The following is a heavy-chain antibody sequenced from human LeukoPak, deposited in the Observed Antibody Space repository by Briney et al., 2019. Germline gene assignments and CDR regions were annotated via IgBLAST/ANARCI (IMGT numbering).Heavy chain of an antibody. D-gene: IGHD6-13*01. CDR3: AREIAAGGWRGFDY. J-gene: IGHJ4*02. Sequence: ASVKVSCKASGYTFTGYYMHWVRQATGQGLEWMGWINPNSGGTNYAQKFQGRVTMTRDTSISTAYMELSSLRSDDTAVYYCAREIAAGGWRGFDYWGQGDLVTVSS. CDR1: GYTFTGYY. V-gene: IGHV1-2*02. CDR2: INPNSGGT.